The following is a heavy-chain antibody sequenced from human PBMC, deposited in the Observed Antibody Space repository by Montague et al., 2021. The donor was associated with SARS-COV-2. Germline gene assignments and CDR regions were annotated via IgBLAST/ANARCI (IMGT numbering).Heavy chain of an antibody. J-gene: IGHJ3*01. CDR1: GFTFSSYS. CDR3: AKDLVLRAARPDALDV. CDR2: ISSSTHII. V-gene: IGHV3-48*04. D-gene: IGHD6-6*01. Sequence: SLRLSCAASGFTFSSYSVNWVRQAPGKGLEWISYISSSTHIIYYADSVKGRFTISRDNARNSLYLQMNSLRVDDTAVYYCAKDLVLRAARPDALDVWGQGTVVIVSS.